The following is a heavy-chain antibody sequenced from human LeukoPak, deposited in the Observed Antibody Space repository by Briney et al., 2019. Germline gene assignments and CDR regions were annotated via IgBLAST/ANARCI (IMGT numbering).Heavy chain of an antibody. J-gene: IGHJ5*02. CDR2: IIPIFGTA. V-gene: IGHV1-69*05. CDR3: ARGTNPYSSSSGGFDP. Sequence: SVKVSCKASGGTFSSYAISWVRQAPGQGLEWMGGIIPIFGTANYAQKFQGRVTITTDESTGTAYMELSSLRSEDTAVYYCARGTNPYSSSSGGFDPWGQGTLVTVSS. CDR1: GGTFSSYA. D-gene: IGHD6-6*01.